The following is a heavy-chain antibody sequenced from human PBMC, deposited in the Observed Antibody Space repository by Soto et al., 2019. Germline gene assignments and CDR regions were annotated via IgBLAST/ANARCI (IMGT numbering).Heavy chain of an antibody. V-gene: IGHV1-8*02. CDR2: MDPNSVDA. Sequence: IQLVQSGAEVKQPGASVRVSCKASGYTLTTYHINWVRQAPGQGLQWLGAMDPNSVDAVFAQKFRGRVAMTRDISMNTAYMDLRSLTSDDTAVYFCARGGLHCNATSGHYFGMDVWGQGTTVTVFS. CDR3: ARGGLHCNATSGHYFGMDV. D-gene: IGHD6-25*01. J-gene: IGHJ6*02. CDR1: GYTLTTYH.